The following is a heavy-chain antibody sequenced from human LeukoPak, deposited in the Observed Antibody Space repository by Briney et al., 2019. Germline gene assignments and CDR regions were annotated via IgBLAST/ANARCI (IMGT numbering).Heavy chain of an antibody. CDR3: ARATHEMRRYYYYYMDV. V-gene: IGHV3-48*04. J-gene: IGHJ6*03. CDR1: GFTIDDYG. Sequence: GGSLRLSCAASGFTIDDYGMSWVRRAPGKGLEWVSYISSSGSTIYYADSVKGGFTISRDNAKNSLYLQMNSLRAEDTAVYYCARATHEMRRYYYYYMDVWGKGTTVTVSS. CDR2: ISSSGSTI.